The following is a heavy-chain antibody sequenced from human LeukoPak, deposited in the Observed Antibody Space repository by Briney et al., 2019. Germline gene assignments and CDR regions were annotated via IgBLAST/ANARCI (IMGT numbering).Heavy chain of an antibody. J-gene: IGHJ4*02. CDR3: ARTQQQLVPFDY. CDR1: GFTFSSYS. CDR2: ISSSSSYI. V-gene: IGHV3-21*01. Sequence: GGSLRLSCAASGFTFSSYSMNWVRQAPGKGLEWVSSISSSSSYIYYADSVKGRFTISRDNAKNSLYLQMNSLRAEDTAVYYCARTQQQLVPFDYWGQGALVTVSS. D-gene: IGHD6-13*01.